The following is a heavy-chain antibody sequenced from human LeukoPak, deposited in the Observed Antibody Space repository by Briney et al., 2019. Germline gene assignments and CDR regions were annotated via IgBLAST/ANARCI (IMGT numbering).Heavy chain of an antibody. CDR2: IYYSGST. J-gene: IGHJ5*02. Sequence: SETLSLTCTVSGGSISSYYWSWIRQPPGEGLEWIGYIYYSGSTNYNPSLKSRVTISVDTSKNQFSLKLSSVTAADTAVYYCARHESGREPWFDPWGQGTLVTVSS. V-gene: IGHV4-59*08. D-gene: IGHD1-14*01. CDR1: GGSISSYY. CDR3: ARHESGREPWFDP.